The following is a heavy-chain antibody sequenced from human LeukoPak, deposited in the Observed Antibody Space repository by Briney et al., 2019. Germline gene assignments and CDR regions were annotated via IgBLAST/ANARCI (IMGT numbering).Heavy chain of an antibody. D-gene: IGHD6-13*01. CDR3: AREIAATGARSFDI. CDR2: ISTSGST. V-gene: IGHV4-4*07. J-gene: IGHJ3*02. CDR1: GGSISSYY. Sequence: PSETLSLTCTVSGGSISSYYWSWIRQPAGKGLEWIGRISTSGSTNYNPSLKSRVTMSVDTSKNQFSLKLSSVTAADTAVYYCAREIAATGARSFDIWGQETMVTVSS.